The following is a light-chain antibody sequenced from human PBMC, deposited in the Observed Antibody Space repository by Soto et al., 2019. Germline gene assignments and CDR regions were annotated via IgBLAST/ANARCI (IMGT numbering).Light chain of an antibody. CDR3: SSYTSSSTPVV. V-gene: IGLV2-14*01. Sequence: QSALTQPASVSGSPGQSITISCTGTSSDVGGYNYVSWYQQHPGKAPKLMIYDVSNRPSGVSNRFSGSKSGNTASLTISGLQVEDEADYYCSSYTSSSTPVVFGGGTKVTVL. CDR1: SSDVGGYNY. J-gene: IGLJ2*01. CDR2: DVS.